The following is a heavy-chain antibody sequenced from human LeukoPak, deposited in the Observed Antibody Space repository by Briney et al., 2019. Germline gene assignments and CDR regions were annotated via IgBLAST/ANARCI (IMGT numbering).Heavy chain of an antibody. V-gene: IGHV3-74*01. Sequence: GGSLRLSCGASGFTFNNFWMHWVRQAPGKGLEWVSRINSDGTTTNYADSVKGRFTVSRDNAKNTVFLQMSSLRVEDTAVFYCARDYFVSSGYTGLSYWGQGTVVTVSS. CDR2: INSDGTTT. D-gene: IGHD3-22*01. CDR1: GFTFNNFW. CDR3: ARDYFVSSGYTGLSY. J-gene: IGHJ4*02.